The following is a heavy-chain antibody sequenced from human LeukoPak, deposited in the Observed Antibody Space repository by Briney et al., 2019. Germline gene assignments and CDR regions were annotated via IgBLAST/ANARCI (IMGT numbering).Heavy chain of an antibody. Sequence: VASVKVSCKASGYTFTSYGISWVRQAPGQGLEWMGWISVYNGNTNYAQKLQGRVTMTTDTSTSTAYMELRSLRSDDTAMYYCAREIGSGYDDAFDIWGQGTMVTVSS. CDR3: AREIGSGYDDAFDI. V-gene: IGHV1-18*01. CDR2: ISVYNGNT. CDR1: GYTFTSYG. D-gene: IGHD5-12*01. J-gene: IGHJ3*02.